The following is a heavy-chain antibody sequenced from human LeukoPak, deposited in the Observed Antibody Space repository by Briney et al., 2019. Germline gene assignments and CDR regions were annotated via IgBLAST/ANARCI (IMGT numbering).Heavy chain of an antibody. CDR1: GFTFSSYA. V-gene: IGHV3-23*01. J-gene: IGHJ4*02. CDR3: AKRSGHNYGYFDY. D-gene: IGHD5-18*01. CDR2: ITDSGDAT. Sequence: GGSLRLSCAASGFTFSSYAMSWVRQAPGKGLEWVSAITDSGDATQYAGSVKGRFTTSRDNSKNTLYVQMSSLRAEDTAVYYCAKRSGHNYGYFDYSGLGTLVTASS.